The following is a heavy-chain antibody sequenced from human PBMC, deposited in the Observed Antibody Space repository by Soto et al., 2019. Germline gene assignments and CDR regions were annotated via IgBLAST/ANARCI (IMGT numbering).Heavy chain of an antibody. Sequence: QVQLVESGGGVVQPGRSLRLSCAASGFTFSSYGMHWVRQAPGKGLEWVAVIWYDGSNKYYADSVKGRFTISRDNSKNTLYLQMNSLRAEDTAVYYCARDEVVARTLDYWGQGTLVTVSS. CDR1: GFTFSSYG. D-gene: IGHD5-12*01. J-gene: IGHJ4*02. CDR3: ARDEVVARTLDY. V-gene: IGHV3-33*01. CDR2: IWYDGSNK.